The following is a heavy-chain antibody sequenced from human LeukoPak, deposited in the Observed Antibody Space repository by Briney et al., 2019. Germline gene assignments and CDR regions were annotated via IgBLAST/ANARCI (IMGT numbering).Heavy chain of an antibody. Sequence: ASVKVSCKASGYTFTSYYMHWVRQAPGQGLEWMGIINPSGGSTSYAQKFQGRVTMTRDTSTSTVYMELSSLRSEDTAVYYCARNGEQWLVRLTVDYWGQGTLVTVSS. J-gene: IGHJ4*02. CDR1: GYTFTSYY. CDR2: INPSGGST. CDR3: ARNGEQWLVRLTVDY. V-gene: IGHV1-46*01. D-gene: IGHD6-19*01.